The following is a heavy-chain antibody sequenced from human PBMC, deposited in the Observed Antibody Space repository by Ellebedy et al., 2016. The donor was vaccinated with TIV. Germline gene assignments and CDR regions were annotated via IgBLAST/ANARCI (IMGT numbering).Heavy chain of an antibody. Sequence: SETLSLTCTVSGDSATSSNFYWGWIRQPPGKGLEWIGNIYYSGSTFYNPSLKSRVTISVDASNNQFSLTLTSVTAADTAVYYCARGGRRWFSDYWGQGTLVTVSS. V-gene: IGHV4-39*07. D-gene: IGHD4-23*01. CDR3: ARGGRRWFSDY. CDR1: GDSATSSNFY. J-gene: IGHJ4*02. CDR2: IYYSGST.